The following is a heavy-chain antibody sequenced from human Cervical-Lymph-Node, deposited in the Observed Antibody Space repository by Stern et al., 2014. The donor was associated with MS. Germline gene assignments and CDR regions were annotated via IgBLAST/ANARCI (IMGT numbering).Heavy chain of an antibody. Sequence: VQLVESGPGLVKPSQTLSLTCSVSGGSINSGGHYWSWIRQHPGKGLEWIGYIYYSGSTYYNPSLEGRVAISMDKSNNQFSLTLTSVTAADTAVYYCARDNGQLVQIYWGQGTLVTVSS. V-gene: IGHV4-31*03. D-gene: IGHD6-6*01. CDR3: ARDNGQLVQIY. CDR1: GGSINSGGHY. J-gene: IGHJ4*02. CDR2: IYYSGST.